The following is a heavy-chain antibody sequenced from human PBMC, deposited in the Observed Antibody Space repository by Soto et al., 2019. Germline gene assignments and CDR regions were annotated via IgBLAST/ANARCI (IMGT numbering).Heavy chain of an antibody. CDR3: ARAEGEQWLVLFDY. D-gene: IGHD6-19*01. CDR2: IYYSGTT. J-gene: IGHJ4*01. V-gene: IGHV4-30-4*01. CDR1: GGSIISGDYY. Sequence: SETLSLTCTVSGGSIISGDYYWSWIRQPPGKGLEWIGYIYYSGTTYYNPSLKSRVTISLDTSKNQFSLKLNSVTAADTAVYYCARAEGEQWLVLFDYRRDVPPVPVS.